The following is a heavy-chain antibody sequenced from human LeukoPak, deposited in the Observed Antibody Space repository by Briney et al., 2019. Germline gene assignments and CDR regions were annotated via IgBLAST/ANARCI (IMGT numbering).Heavy chain of an antibody. J-gene: IGHJ4*02. D-gene: IGHD4-17*01. Sequence: PSETLSLTCTVSGDSINSLDLWSWVRQPPGKGLEWIGEINHSGSTNYNPSLKSRVTISVDTSKNQFSLKLSSVTAADTAVYYCAGYGDYDAPSVDYWGQGTLVTVSS. CDR1: GDSINSLDL. CDR2: INHSGST. CDR3: AGYGDYDAPSVDY. V-gene: IGHV4-4*02.